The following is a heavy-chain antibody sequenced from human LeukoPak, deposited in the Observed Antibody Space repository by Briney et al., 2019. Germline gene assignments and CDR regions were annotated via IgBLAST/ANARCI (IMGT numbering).Heavy chain of an antibody. Sequence: SETLSLTCAVSGGSISSGGYSWSWIRQAPGKGLEWIAYIYYSGSTYYNPSLKRRVTISVDTSKNQFSLKLSSVTAADTAVYYCASPLVVAASDAFDIWGQGTMVTVSS. CDR1: GGSISSGGYS. CDR2: IYYSGST. V-gene: IGHV4-30-4*07. D-gene: IGHD2-15*01. CDR3: ASPLVVAASDAFDI. J-gene: IGHJ3*02.